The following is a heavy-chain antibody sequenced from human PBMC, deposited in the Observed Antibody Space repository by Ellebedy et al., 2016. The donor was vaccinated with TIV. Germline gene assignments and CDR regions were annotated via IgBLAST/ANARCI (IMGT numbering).Heavy chain of an antibody. CDR2: IYSGSGNYR. CDR3: VREGGYCSGATCRWFDC. CDR1: GFTVSSNY. Sequence: GESLKISCAASGFTVSSNYMSWLRQAPGKGLEWVASIYSGSGNYRTYADSLKGRFSISRDNAENSVSLQMDSLRAEDTAVYYCVREGGYCSGATCRWFDCWGQGTLVTVSS. D-gene: IGHD2-15*01. J-gene: IGHJ4*02. V-gene: IGHV3-21*01.